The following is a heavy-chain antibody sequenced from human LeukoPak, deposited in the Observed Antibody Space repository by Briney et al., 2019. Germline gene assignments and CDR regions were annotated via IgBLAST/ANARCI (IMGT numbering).Heavy chain of an antibody. CDR1: GDSISSARNY. CDR2: IYYTGST. Sequence: SETLSLTCSVSGDSISSARNYWGWIRQSPGKGLEWIGYIYYTGSTNYNPSLKSRVTISVDTSKNQFSLKLSSVTAADTAVYYCASQRQQLVLYYWGQGTLVTVSS. CDR3: ASQRQQLVLYY. J-gene: IGHJ4*02. D-gene: IGHD6-6*01. V-gene: IGHV4-61*05.